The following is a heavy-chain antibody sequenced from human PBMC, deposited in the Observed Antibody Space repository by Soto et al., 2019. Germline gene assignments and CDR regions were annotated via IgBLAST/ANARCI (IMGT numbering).Heavy chain of an antibody. CDR2: INPNSGGT. Sequence: QVQLVQSGAEVKKPGASVKVSCKASGYTFTGYYMHWVRQAPGQGLEWMGWINPNSGGTNYAQKFEGWVTMTRDTSISTAYMVLSRLRSDDTAVYYCAILGGERGYCSGGSCPFDYWGQGTLVTVSS. J-gene: IGHJ4*02. CDR3: AILGGERGYCSGGSCPFDY. V-gene: IGHV1-2*04. D-gene: IGHD2-15*01. CDR1: GYTFTGYY.